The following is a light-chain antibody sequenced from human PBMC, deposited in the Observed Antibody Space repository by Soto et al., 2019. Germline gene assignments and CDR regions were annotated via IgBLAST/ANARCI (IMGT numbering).Light chain of an antibody. CDR2: SNN. V-gene: IGLV1-44*01. Sequence: QSVLTQPPSASGTPGQRVTVSCSGSSSNIGSNTVNWYQQFPGTAPKLLIYSNNQRPSGLPDRFSGSKYGTSASLDISGLRYDYEGDYYCAAWDDSLNGVVFGGVTKLTVL. J-gene: IGLJ2*01. CDR1: SSNIGSNT. CDR3: AAWDDSLNGVV.